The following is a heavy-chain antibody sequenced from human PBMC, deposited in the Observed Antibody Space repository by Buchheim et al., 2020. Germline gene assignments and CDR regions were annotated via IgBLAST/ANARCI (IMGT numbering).Heavy chain of an antibody. CDR2: SAGTGGAG. J-gene: IGHJ4*02. CDR3: ARSRLLDY. Sequence: EVQLLESGGGLVQPGEPLRLSCEASGFTFVNVAMHWFRQAPGKGLEWVSSAGTGGAGFYAESVKGRFPVSRDNSRNTLYLHMTSLRAEDTAIYYCARSRLLDYWRQGT. D-gene: IGHD3-10*01. V-gene: IGHV3-23*01. CDR1: GFTFVNVA.